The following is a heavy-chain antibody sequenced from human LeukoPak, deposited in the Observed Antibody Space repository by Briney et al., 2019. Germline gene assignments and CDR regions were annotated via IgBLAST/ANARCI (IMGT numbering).Heavy chain of an antibody. V-gene: IGHV4-59*01. D-gene: IGHD3-10*01. J-gene: IGHJ5*02. CDR2: IYYSGST. CDR3: ARETGNRFDP. Sequence: SETLSLTCTVSGGSISSYCWSWIRQPPGKGLEWIGYIYYSGSTNYNPSLKSRVTISVDTSKNQFSLKLSSVTPADTAVYYCARETGNRFDPWGQGTLFTVSS. CDR1: GGSISSYC.